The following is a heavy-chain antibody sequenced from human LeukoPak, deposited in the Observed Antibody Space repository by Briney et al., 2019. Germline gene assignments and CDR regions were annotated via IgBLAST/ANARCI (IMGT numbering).Heavy chain of an antibody. CDR3: ARDLYSSRTNDAFVM. Sequence: SETLSLTCTVSGGSIRSSSYYWGWIRQPPGRGLEWIGSMYYSGSTYYNPSLKSRVTISVDTSKNQFSLKLSSVTAADTAVYYCARDLYSSRTNDAFVMWGQGTMVTVSS. J-gene: IGHJ3*02. V-gene: IGHV4-39*07. D-gene: IGHD6-19*01. CDR1: GGSIRSSSYY. CDR2: MYYSGST.